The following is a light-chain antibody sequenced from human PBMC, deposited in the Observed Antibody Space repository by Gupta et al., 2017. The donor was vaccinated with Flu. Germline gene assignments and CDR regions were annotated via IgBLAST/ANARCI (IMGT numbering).Light chain of an antibody. CDR1: QSITSSN. V-gene: IGKV3-20*01. CDR3: QQYGSSPGT. J-gene: IGKJ1*01. CDR2: GAS. Sequence: GTLSLSPGDRATLSCRASQSITSSNLAWYQQKPGQAPRLLIYGASSRATGIPDRFSGSGSGTDFTLSISRLEPEDFAVYSCQQYGSSPGTFGQGTKVEIK.